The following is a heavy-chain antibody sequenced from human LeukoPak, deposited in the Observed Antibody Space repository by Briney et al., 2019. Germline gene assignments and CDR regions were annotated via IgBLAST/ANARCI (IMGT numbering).Heavy chain of an antibody. V-gene: IGHV3-15*01. CDR2: IKSKTDGGTT. J-gene: IGHJ4*02. Sequence: GGSLRLSCAASGFTFSNAWMSWVRQAPGKGLEWVGRIKSKTDGGTTDYAAPAKGRFTISRDNSKNTLYLQMNSLRAEDTAVYYCAKDVASTDYGDYAFHFDYWGQGTLVTVSS. CDR1: GFTFSNAW. D-gene: IGHD4-17*01. CDR3: AKDVASTDYGDYAFHFDY.